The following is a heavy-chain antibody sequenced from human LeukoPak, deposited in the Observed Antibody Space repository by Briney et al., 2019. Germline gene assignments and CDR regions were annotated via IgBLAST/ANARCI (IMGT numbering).Heavy chain of an antibody. V-gene: IGHV3-74*01. CDR3: ARDGYSYGYGDDY. CDR1: GFTFSSYW. CDR2: INSDGSST. D-gene: IGHD5-18*01. J-gene: IGHJ4*02. Sequence: GGSLRLSCAASGFTFSSYWIHWVRHAPGKGLVWVSRINSDGSSTSYADSVKGRFTISRDNAKNTLYLQMNSLRAEDTAVYYCARDGYSYGYGDDYWGQGTLVTVSS.